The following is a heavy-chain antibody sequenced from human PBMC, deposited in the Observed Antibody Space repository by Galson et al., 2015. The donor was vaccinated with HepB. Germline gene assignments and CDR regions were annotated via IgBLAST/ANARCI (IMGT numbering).Heavy chain of an antibody. V-gene: IGHV3-49*03. Sequence: SLRLSCAASGFTFGDYAMSWFRQAPGKGLEWVGFIRSKAYGGTTEYAASVKGRFTISRDDSKSIAYLQMNSLKTEDTAVYYCTRAPYGSSWFTFDYWGQGTLVTVS. CDR3: TRAPYGSSWFTFDY. J-gene: IGHJ4*02. CDR1: GFTFGDYA. CDR2: IRSKAYGGTT. D-gene: IGHD6-13*01.